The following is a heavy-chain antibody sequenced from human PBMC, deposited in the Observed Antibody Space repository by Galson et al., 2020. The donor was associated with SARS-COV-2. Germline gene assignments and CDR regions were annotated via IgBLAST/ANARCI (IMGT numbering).Heavy chain of an antibody. Sequence: ASVTVSCKVSGYSVTSLSIHWVRQAPGQGLEWMGGFDPEDDKKVYAQKFQGRVTMTEDISTDTAYMELSSLRSEDTAIYYCATLPRGTWEGNLDRWGQGTLVTVSS. D-gene: IGHD1-1*01. CDR2: FDPEDDKK. CDR1: GYSVTSLS. V-gene: IGHV1-24*01. CDR3: ATLPRGTWEGNLDR. J-gene: IGHJ5*02.